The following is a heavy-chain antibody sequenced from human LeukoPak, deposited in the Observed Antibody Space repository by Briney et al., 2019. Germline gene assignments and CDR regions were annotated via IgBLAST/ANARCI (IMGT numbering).Heavy chain of an antibody. CDR2: IYYSGST. CDR3: ARNPSCSGGSCYLLPDY. CDR1: GGSISSYY. D-gene: IGHD2-15*01. V-gene: IGHV4-59*01. Sequence: SETLSLTCTVSGGSISSYYWSWIRQPPGKGLEWIGYIYYSGSTNYNPSLKSRVTISVDTSKNQFSLKLGSVTAADTAVYYCARNPSCSGGSCYLLPDYWGQGTLVTVSS. J-gene: IGHJ4*02.